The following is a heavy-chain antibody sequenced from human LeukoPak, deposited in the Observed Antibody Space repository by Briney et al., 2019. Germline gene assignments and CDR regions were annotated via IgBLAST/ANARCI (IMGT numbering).Heavy chain of an antibody. V-gene: IGHV5-51*04. J-gene: IGHJ4*02. D-gene: IGHD6-13*01. Sequence: ESLKISCKGSGYTFTNYWIGWVRQKPGKGLEWMGIIFPDDSDTRYSPSFQGQVTISADKPISTAYLQWSSLKASDTAMYYCATSENPYSSTYIFWGQGTLVTVSS. CDR1: GYTFTNYW. CDR3: ATSENPYSSTYIF. CDR2: IFPDDSDT.